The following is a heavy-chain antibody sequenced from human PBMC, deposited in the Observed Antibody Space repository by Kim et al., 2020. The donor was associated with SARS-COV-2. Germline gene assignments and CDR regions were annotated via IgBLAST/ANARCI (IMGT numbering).Heavy chain of an antibody. CDR2: ISGSGGST. CDR1: GFTFSSYA. J-gene: IGHJ3*02. Sequence: GGSLRLSCAASGFTFSSYAMSCVRQAPGKGLEWVSAISGSGGSTYYADSVKGLFTISRDNSKNTLYLQMNSLRAEDTAVYYCAKDPPVTVTFDIWGQGTMVTVSS. V-gene: IGHV3-23*01. CDR3: AKDPPVTVTFDI. D-gene: IGHD4-17*01.